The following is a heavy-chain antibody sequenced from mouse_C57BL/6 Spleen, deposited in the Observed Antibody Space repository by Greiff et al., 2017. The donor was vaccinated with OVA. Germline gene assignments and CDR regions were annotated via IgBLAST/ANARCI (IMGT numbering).Heavy chain of an antibody. V-gene: IGHV5-17*01. CDR2: ISSGSSTI. CDR1: GFTFSDYG. Sequence: EVQGVESGGGLVKPGGSLKLSCAASGFTFSDYGMHWVRQAPEKGLEWVAYISSGSSTIYYADTVKGRFTISRDNAKNTLFLQMTSLRSEDTAMYYCARGNYDRGYYAMDYWGQGTSVTVSS. CDR3: ARGNYDRGYYAMDY. J-gene: IGHJ4*01. D-gene: IGHD2-3*01.